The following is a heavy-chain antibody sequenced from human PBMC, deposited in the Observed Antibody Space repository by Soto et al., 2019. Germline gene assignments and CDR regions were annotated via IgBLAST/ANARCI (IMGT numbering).Heavy chain of an antibody. V-gene: IGHV1-3*01. CDR3: ARDYHMVRGVIWTVTDYGMDV. CDR2: INAGNGNT. CDR1: GYTFTSYA. J-gene: IGHJ6*02. Sequence: QVQLVQSGAEVKKPGASVKVSCKASGYTFTSYAIHWVRQAPGQRLEWMVWINAGNGNTKYSQKFQGRVTITRDTSARTAYMELSSLRSEDTAVYYCARDYHMVRGVIWTVTDYGMDVWGQGTTVTVSS. D-gene: IGHD3-10*01.